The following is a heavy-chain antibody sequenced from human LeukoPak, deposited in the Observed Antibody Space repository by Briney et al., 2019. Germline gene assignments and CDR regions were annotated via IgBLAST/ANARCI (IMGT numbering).Heavy chain of an antibody. V-gene: IGHV1-46*01. D-gene: IGHD2-15*01. J-gene: IGHJ4*02. Sequence: ASVKVSCKASGYTFTSYYMHWVRQAPGQGLEWMGIINPSGGSTSYAQKFQGRVTMTRDTSTSTVYMELSSLRSEDTAVYHCARASDIVVVRGYFDYWGQGTLVTVSS. CDR1: GYTFTSYY. CDR2: INPSGGST. CDR3: ARASDIVVVRGYFDY.